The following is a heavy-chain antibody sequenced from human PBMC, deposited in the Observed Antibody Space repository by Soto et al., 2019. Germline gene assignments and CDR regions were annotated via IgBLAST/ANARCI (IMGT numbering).Heavy chain of an antibody. CDR2: ISYDGSNK. V-gene: IGHV3-30-3*01. D-gene: IGHD6-6*01. J-gene: IGHJ6*02. CDR3: AREFRQLARYYYYGMDV. CDR1: GFTFSSYA. Sequence: GGSLRLSCAAPGFTFSSYAMHWVRQAPGKGLEWVAVISYDGSNKYYADSVKGRFTISRDNSKNTLYLQMNSLRAEDTAVYYCAREFRQLARYYYYGMDVWGQGTTVTVSS.